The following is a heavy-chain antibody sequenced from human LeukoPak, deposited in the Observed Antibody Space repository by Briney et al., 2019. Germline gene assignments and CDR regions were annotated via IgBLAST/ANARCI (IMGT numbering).Heavy chain of an antibody. CDR1: GIIFKSYT. CDR2: ISGRSTTI. J-gene: IGHJ6*02. Sequence: GGSLRLSCVVSGIIFKSYTMNWVRQAPGKGLEWVSSISGRSTTIDYADSVKGRFTISRDNAKNSLYLQMNSLRAEDTAVYYCAGLFVGATAIRPSGMDVWGQGTTVTVSS. D-gene: IGHD2-21*02. CDR3: AGLFVGATAIRPSGMDV. V-gene: IGHV3-21*01.